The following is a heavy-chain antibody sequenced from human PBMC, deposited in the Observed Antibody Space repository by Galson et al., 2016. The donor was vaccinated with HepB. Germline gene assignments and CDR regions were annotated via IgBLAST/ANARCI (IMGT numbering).Heavy chain of an antibody. J-gene: IGHJ4*02. Sequence: SVKVSCKASGYDFTEYYIHWVRQAPGKGLEWMGWMNPDTGVTKFEEEFRGRITMTRDTSISTAYMELSSLRGGDTALYYCATLYYGDFVLDHWGPGTLVTVSS. V-gene: IGHV1-2*02. CDR3: ATLYYGDFVLDH. CDR1: GYDFTEYY. CDR2: MNPDTGVT. D-gene: IGHD4-17*01.